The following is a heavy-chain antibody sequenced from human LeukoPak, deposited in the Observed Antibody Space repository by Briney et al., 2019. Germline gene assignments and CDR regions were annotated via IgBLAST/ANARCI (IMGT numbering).Heavy chain of an antibody. J-gene: IGHJ4*02. CDR3: ARVIAAAGTGADY. CDR1: GFTFSSYW. CDR2: INSDGSST. D-gene: IGHD6-13*01. V-gene: IGHV3-74*01. Sequence: PGGSLRLSCAASGFTFSSYWTHWVRQAPGKGLVWVSRINSDGSSTSYADSVKGRFTISRDNAKNTLYLQMNSLRAEDTAVYYCARVIAAAGTGADYWGQGTLVTVSS.